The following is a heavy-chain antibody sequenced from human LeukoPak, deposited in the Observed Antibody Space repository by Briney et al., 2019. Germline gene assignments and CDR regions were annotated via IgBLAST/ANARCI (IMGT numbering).Heavy chain of an antibody. CDR1: GFTFSDYY. CDR2: ISSSGSTI. Sequence: GGSLRLSCAASGFTFSDYYMSWIRQAPGKGLEWVSYISSSGSTIYYADSVKGRFTISRGNAKNSLYLQMNSLRAEDTAVYYCARMSYYGSGSYYFDYWGQGTLVTVSS. V-gene: IGHV3-11*04. J-gene: IGHJ4*02. D-gene: IGHD3-10*01. CDR3: ARMSYYGSGSYYFDY.